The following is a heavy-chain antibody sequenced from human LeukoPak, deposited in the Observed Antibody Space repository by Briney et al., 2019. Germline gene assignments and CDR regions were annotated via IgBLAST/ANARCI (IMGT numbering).Heavy chain of an antibody. CDR3: ARVNAPYGFHAFDI. D-gene: IGHD4-17*01. Sequence: GGSLRLSCAASGFTFDDYGMSWVRQAPGKGLEWVSGINWNGGSTGYADSVKGRFTISRDNAKNSLYLQMNSLRAEDTALYYCARVNAPYGFHAFDIWGQGTMVTVSS. V-gene: IGHV3-20*04. CDR2: INWNGGST. CDR1: GFTFDDYG. J-gene: IGHJ3*02.